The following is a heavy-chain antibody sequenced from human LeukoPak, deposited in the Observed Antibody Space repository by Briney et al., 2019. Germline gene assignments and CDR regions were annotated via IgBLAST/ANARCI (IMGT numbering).Heavy chain of an antibody. CDR1: GFTFSSYW. Sequence: PGGSLRLSCAASGFTFSSYWMSWVRQAPGKGLEWVANIKQDGSEKYYVDSVKGRFTISRDNAKNSLYLQMNSLRAEDTAVYYCARDRSSDYIGSFDYWGQGTLVTVSS. CDR3: ARDRSSDYIGSFDY. V-gene: IGHV3-7*01. J-gene: IGHJ4*02. CDR2: IKQDGSEK. D-gene: IGHD3-3*01.